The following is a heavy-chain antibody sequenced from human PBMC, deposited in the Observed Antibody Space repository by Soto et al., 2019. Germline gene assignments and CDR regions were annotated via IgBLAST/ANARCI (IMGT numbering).Heavy chain of an antibody. Sequence: EVQLVESGGGLVQPGGSLRLSCAASGFTFSSYWMSWVRQAPGKGLEWVANIKQDGSEKYYVDSVKGRFTISRDNAKNSLYLQMNSLRAEDTAVYYCARGLDYYDTTGYFDYWGQGTLVTVSS. CDR3: ARGLDYYDTTGYFDY. CDR1: GFTFSSYW. V-gene: IGHV3-7*03. D-gene: IGHD3-22*01. CDR2: IKQDGSEK. J-gene: IGHJ4*02.